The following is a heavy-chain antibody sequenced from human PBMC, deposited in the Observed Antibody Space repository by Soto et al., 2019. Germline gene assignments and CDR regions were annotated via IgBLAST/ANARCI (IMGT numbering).Heavy chain of an antibody. CDR3: ARSTEYGDYASYYYYGMDV. Sequence: GGSLRLSCAASGFTFSSYAMHWVRQAPGKGLEWVAVISYDGSNKYYADSVKGRFTISRDNSKNTLYLQMNSLRAEDTAVYYCARSTEYGDYASYYYYGMDVWGQGTTVTVSS. CDR2: ISYDGSNK. V-gene: IGHV3-30-3*01. J-gene: IGHJ6*02. D-gene: IGHD4-17*01. CDR1: GFTFSSYA.